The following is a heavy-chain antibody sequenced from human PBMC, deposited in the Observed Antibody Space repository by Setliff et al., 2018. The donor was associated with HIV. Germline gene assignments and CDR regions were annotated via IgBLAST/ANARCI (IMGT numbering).Heavy chain of an antibody. V-gene: IGHV4-39*07. Sequence: PSETLSLTCTVSGDSLSSTGDHWGWIRQPPGRGLEWIGNVYSSGSTYYNPSLNGRVTMSVDTFKNQFSLKLSSVTAADTAVYYCARAKEYSYGYGDYWGQGTLVTVSS. CDR2: VYSSGST. CDR1: GDSLSSTGDH. CDR3: ARAKEYSYGYGDY. J-gene: IGHJ4*02. D-gene: IGHD5-18*01.